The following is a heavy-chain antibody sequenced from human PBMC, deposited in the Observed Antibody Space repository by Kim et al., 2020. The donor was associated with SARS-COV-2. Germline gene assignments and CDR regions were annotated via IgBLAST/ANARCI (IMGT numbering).Heavy chain of an antibody. CDR1: GGSISSSSYY. V-gene: IGHV4-39*01. Sequence: SETLSLTCTVSGGSISSSSYYWGWIRQPPGKGLEWIGSIYYSGSTYYNPSLKSRVTISVDTSKNQFSLKLSSVTAADTAVYYCRVFYQLLLYSVDDDAFDIWGQGTMVTVSS. J-gene: IGHJ3*02. CDR3: RVFYQLLLYSVDDDAFDI. CDR2: IYYSGST. D-gene: IGHD2-2*01.